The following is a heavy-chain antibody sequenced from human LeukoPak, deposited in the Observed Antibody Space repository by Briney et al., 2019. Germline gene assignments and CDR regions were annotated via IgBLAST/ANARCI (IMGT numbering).Heavy chain of an antibody. J-gene: IGHJ5*02. CDR3: AREGQQWLVQNWFDP. Sequence: SVKVSCKASGGTFSSYAISWVRQAPGQGLEWMGGIIPIFGTANYAQKFQGRVTITTDESTSTAYMELSSLRSEDTAVYCCAREGQQWLVQNWFDPWGQGTLVTVSS. D-gene: IGHD6-19*01. CDR2: IIPIFGTA. CDR1: GGTFSSYA. V-gene: IGHV1-69*05.